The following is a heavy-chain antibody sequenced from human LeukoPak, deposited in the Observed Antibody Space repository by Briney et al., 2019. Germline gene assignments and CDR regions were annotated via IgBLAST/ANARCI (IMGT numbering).Heavy chain of an antibody. CDR1: GFTFSSYA. CDR2: ISYDESNK. D-gene: IGHD3-10*01. CDR3: ARDRHHTLLWFGELLDGFDP. J-gene: IGHJ5*02. V-gene: IGHV3-30-3*01. Sequence: PGRSLRLSCAVSGFTFSSYAMHWVRQAPGKGLEWVSVISYDESNKYYADSVKGRFTISRDNSKNTLYLQMNSLRAEDTAVYYCARDRHHTLLWFGELLDGFDPWGQGTLVTVSS.